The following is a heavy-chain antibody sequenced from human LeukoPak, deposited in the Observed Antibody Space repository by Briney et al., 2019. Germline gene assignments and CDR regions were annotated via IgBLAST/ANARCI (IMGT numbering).Heavy chain of an antibody. V-gene: IGHV3-48*01. J-gene: IGHJ4*02. CDR2: TSSSSGTI. D-gene: IGHD5-18*01. CDR3: ARALGYSYGYAVDY. Sequence: GGSLRLSCAASGFIFSNYNMNWVRQTPGKGLEWLSYTSSSSGTIYYADSVKGRFTISGDNAKNSLYLQMNSLRAEDTAVYYCARALGYSYGYAVDYWGQGTLVTVSS. CDR1: GFIFSNYN.